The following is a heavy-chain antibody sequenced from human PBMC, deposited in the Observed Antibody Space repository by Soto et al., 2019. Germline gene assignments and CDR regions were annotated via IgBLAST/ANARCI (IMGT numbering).Heavy chain of an antibody. CDR3: VRDRKYDFWSGYGPRGMDV. J-gene: IGHJ6*02. Sequence: SETLSLTCTVSGGSISSYYWSWIRQPPGKGLEWIGYIYYSGSTNYNPSLKSRVTISVDTSKNQFSLKLSSVTAADTAVYYCVRDRKYDFWSGYGPRGMDVWGQGTTVTVSS. V-gene: IGHV4-59*01. D-gene: IGHD3-3*01. CDR2: IYYSGST. CDR1: GGSISSYY.